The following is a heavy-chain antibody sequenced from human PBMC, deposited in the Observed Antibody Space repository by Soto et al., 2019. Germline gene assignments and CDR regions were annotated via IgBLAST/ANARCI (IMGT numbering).Heavy chain of an antibody. D-gene: IGHD2-21*02. CDR3: AKSLGGDSGGVFDY. J-gene: IGHJ4*02. CDR1: GFTFKHNG. V-gene: IGHV3-30*18. Sequence: QVQLVDSGGGVVQPGRSVRLSCAASGFTFKHNGMHWVRQAPGKGLEWVALISHDGSDKYYADSVKGRFTISRDNFKNTLFLEMNSLRVEDTAVYFCAKSLGGDSGGVFDYWGLGTLVTVSS. CDR2: ISHDGSDK.